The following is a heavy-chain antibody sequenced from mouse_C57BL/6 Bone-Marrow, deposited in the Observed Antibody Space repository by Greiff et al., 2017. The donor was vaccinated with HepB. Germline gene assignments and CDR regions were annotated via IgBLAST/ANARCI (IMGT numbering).Heavy chain of an antibody. V-gene: IGHV5-9-1*02. J-gene: IGHJ4*01. D-gene: IGHD2-2*01. CDR1: GFTFSSYA. CDR3: TRDGYGYCFYYARDY. Sequence: EVKLMESGEGLVQPGGSLKLSCAASGFTFSSYAMSWVRQTPEKRLEWVAYISSGGDYIYYADTVKGRFTISRDNARNTLYLQMSSLKSEYTAMYYCTRDGYGYCFYYARDYWGQGTSVTVSS. CDR2: ISSGGDYI.